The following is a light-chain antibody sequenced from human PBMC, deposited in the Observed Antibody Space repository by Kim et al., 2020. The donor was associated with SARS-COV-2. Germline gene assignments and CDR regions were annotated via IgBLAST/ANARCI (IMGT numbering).Light chain of an antibody. J-gene: IGKJ4*01. CDR1: QSINSRF. Sequence: EIVLTQSPGTLSVSPGERATLSCRASQSINSRFLAWYQQRPGQAPRLLIYGASSRATGIPDRFSGSGSGTDFTLTITRLEPEDVAVYLCQHYDSSPRTFGGATKVDIK. CDR2: GAS. V-gene: IGKV3-20*01. CDR3: QHYDSSPRT.